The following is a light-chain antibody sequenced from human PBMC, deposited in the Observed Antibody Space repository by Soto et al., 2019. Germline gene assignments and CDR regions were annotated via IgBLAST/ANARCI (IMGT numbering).Light chain of an antibody. CDR3: CSYAGSYTWV. V-gene: IGLV2-23*02. Sequence: QSALTQPASVSGSPGQSITISCTGTSSDVGSRNLVSWYQQHPGKAPKLIIYEVTKWPSGVSNRFSGSKSGNTASLTIFGLQAEDEADYYCCSYAGSYTWVFGGGTKLPS. CDR1: SSDVGSRNL. CDR2: EVT. J-gene: IGLJ3*02.